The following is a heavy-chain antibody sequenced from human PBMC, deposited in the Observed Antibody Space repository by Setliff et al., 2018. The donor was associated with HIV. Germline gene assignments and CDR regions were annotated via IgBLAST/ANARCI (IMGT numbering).Heavy chain of an antibody. CDR2: INHSGST. V-gene: IGHV4-34*01. Sequence: SETLSLTCAVYGGSFSGYYWSWIRQPPGKGLEWIGEINHSGSTNYNPSLKSRVTISVDKSKNQFSLKLSSVTAADTAVYYCARYGLISNYYYYGMDVWGQGTTVTVSS. CDR1: GGSFSGYY. J-gene: IGHJ6*02. CDR3: ARYGLISNYYYYGMDV. D-gene: IGHD3-10*01.